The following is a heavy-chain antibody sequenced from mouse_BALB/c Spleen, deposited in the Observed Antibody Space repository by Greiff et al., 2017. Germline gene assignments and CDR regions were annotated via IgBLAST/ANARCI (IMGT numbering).Heavy chain of an antibody. Sequence: EVKVVESGGGLVKPGGSLKLSCAASGFTFSSYTLSWVRQTPEKRLEWVATISSGGSYTYYPDSLKGRFTISRDNAKNTLYLQMSSLKSEDTAMYYCTRDRRSLGAMDYWGQGTSVTVSS. V-gene: IGHV5-6-4*01. J-gene: IGHJ4*01. CDR2: ISSGGSYT. CDR3: TRDRRSLGAMDY. CDR1: GFTFSSYT. D-gene: IGHD4-1*01.